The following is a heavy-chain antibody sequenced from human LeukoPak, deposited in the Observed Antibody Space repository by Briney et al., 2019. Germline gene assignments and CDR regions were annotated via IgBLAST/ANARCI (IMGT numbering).Heavy chain of an antibody. J-gene: IGHJ5*02. CDR2: INHSGST. Sequence: SETLSLTCAVYGGSFSGYYWSWIRQPPGKGLEWIGEINHSGSTNYNPSLKSRVTISVDTSKNQFSLKLSSVTAADTAVYYCARTNSLFQNWFDPWGQGTLVTVSS. CDR1: GGSFSGYY. D-gene: IGHD2/OR15-2a*01. V-gene: IGHV4-34*01. CDR3: ARTNSLFQNWFDP.